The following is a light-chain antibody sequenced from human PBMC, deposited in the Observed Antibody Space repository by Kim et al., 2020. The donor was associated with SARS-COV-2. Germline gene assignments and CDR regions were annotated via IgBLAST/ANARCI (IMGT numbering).Light chain of an antibody. Sequence: ESPGRTASVHCVGDKLGAKSDCWYQQKPGKSPVLVIYQDSKRPSGIPERFSGSNSGNTATLTISGTQAMDEADYYCQAWDSSTVVFGGGTQLTVL. CDR3: QAWDSSTVV. V-gene: IGLV3-1*01. CDR2: QDS. CDR1: KLGAKS. J-gene: IGLJ2*01.